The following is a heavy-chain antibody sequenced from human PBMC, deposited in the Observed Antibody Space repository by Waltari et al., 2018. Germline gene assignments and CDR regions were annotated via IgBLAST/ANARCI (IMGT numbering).Heavy chain of an antibody. CDR2: AYYTGRT. Sequence: QVQLQASGPGLVKPSETLSLTCTVSGDSINNHHWPWIRQPPGKGLEWIGYAYYTGRTNYNPSLRSRLTISVDTSKNQFSLNLNSVTAADTAVYYCARDLGGFNHFDWFLSIWGPGTMVTVSS. CDR1: GDSINNHH. V-gene: IGHV4-59*11. J-gene: IGHJ3*02. CDR3: ARDLGGFNHFDWFLSI. D-gene: IGHD3-9*01.